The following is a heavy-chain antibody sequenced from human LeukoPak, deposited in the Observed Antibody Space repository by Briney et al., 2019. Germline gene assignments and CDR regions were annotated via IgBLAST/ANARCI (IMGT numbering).Heavy chain of an antibody. J-gene: IGHJ6*03. CDR1: GGTFISYA. D-gene: IGHD6-13*01. CDR3: ARTSSPTYYYYSYMDV. CDR2: IIPSFGTA. V-gene: IGHV1-69*05. Sequence: ASLRVSCKPSGGTFISYAISWVRQAPGQGLEWMGGIIPSFGTANYAQKFQGRVTITTDESTSTAYMELSSLRSEDTAVYYCARTSSPTYYYYSYMDVWGKGTTATVPS.